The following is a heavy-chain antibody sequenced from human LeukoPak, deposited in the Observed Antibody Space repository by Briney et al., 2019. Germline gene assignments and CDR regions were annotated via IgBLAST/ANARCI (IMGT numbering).Heavy chain of an antibody. D-gene: IGHD2-15*01. V-gene: IGHV3-30*03. CDR1: GFTFSSYG. CDR2: ISYDGSNK. CDR3: ASGPDIVVVVAAPSPDPFDI. Sequence: PGRSLRLSCAASGFTFSSYGMHWVRQAPGKGLEWVAVISYDGSNKYYADSVKGRFTISRDNSKNTLYLQMNSLRAEDTAVYYCASGPDIVVVVAAPSPDPFDIWGQGTMVTVSS. J-gene: IGHJ3*02.